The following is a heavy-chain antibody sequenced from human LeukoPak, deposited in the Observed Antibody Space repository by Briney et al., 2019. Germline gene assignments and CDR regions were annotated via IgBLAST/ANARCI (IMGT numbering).Heavy chain of an antibody. CDR1: GFTVSSNY. D-gene: IGHD6-13*01. CDR3: AIAAAGTNYYFDY. J-gene: IGHJ4*02. CDR2: IYSGGST. Sequence: GSLRLSCAASGFTVSSNYMSWVRQAPGKGLEWVSVIYSGGSTYYADSVKGRFTISRDNSKNTLYLQMNSLRAEDTAVYYCAIAAAGTNYYFDYWGQGTLVTVS. V-gene: IGHV3-66*01.